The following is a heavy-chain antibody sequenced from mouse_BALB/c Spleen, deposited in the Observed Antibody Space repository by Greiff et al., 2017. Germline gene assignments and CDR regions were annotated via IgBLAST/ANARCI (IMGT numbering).Heavy chain of an antibody. CDR1: GFTFSSFG. V-gene: IGHV5-17*02. CDR2: ISSGSSTI. D-gene: IGHD2-10*02. J-gene: IGHJ2*01. CDR3: ARHGYGGNFDY. Sequence: EVQGVESGGGLVQPGGSRKLSCAASGFTFSSFGMHWVRQAPEKGLEWVAYISSGSSTIYYADTVKGRFTISRDNPKNTLFLQMTSLRSEDTAMYYCARHGYGGNFDYWGQGTTLTVSS.